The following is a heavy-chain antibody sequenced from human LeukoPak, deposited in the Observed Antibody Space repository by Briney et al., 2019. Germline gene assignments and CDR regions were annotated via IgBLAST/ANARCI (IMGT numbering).Heavy chain of an antibody. CDR1: GYTFTHYT. CDR3: ARSGYSSGYVAYFDY. D-gene: IGHD5-18*01. V-gene: IGHV1-3*01. Sequence: ASVKVSCKASGYTFTHYTIHWVRQAPGHRLEWMGWINAGNGNTKYSQNFQGRVTITMDTSANTAYMDLSSLRSEDTAAYYCARSGYSSGYVAYFDYWGQGTLVTVSS. J-gene: IGHJ4*02. CDR2: INAGNGNT.